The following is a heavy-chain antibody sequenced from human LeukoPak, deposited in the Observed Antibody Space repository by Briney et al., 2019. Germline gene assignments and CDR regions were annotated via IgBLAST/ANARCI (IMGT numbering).Heavy chain of an antibody. D-gene: IGHD5-12*01. CDR2: ISSSSSYI. CDR3: ARGGLSQWVRFHDYFDY. Sequence: GGSLSLSCAASGFTLSSYAMNWVRQAPGKGLEWVSSISSSSSYIYYADSVKGRFTISRDNAKNSLYLQMNSLRAEDTAVYYCARGGLSQWVRFHDYFDYWGQGTLVPVSS. V-gene: IGHV3-21*01. J-gene: IGHJ4*02. CDR1: GFTLSSYA.